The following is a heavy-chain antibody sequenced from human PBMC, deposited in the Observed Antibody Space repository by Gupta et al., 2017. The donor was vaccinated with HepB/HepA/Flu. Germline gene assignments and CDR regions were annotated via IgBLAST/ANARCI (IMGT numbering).Heavy chain of an antibody. J-gene: IGHJ6*02. CDR1: GFSVSVNF. Sequence: ELQLVQSGGGLVQPGGSLRPSCAASGFSVSVNFMSWVRQAPGKGLEWVSFIYSGGDRYYADSVKGRFTISRDSSKNTLYLQMNSLRVEDTAVYYCSRVPGSVWGQGTTVTVSS. CDR2: IYSGGDR. D-gene: IGHD1-26*01. CDR3: SRVPGSV. V-gene: IGHV3-66*01.